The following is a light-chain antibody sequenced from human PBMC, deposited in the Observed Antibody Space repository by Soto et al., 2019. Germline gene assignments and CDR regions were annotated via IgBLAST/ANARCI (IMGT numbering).Light chain of an antibody. J-gene: IGLJ2*01. V-gene: IGLV1-40*01. CDR3: QSYDSSLSAVV. Sequence: QSVLTQPPSVSGAPGQRVTISCTGSSSNIGAGYDVHWYQQLPGTAPKLLIYGNINRPSGVPDRCSGSKSGPSASLAITGLQAEDEADYYCQSYDSSLSAVVFGGGTKLTVL. CDR2: GNI. CDR1: SSNIGAGYD.